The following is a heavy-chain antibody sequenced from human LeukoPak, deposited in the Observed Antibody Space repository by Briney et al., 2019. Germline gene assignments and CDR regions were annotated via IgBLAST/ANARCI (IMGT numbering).Heavy chain of an antibody. D-gene: IGHD3-10*01. Sequence: ASVKVSCKASGYTFSNYAINWVRQAPGQGLEWMGRISTYNGNTNYAQKFQGGVTLTTDTSTSTVYMDLRSLRSDDTAVYYCAREQSRFGHYFDYWGQGTLVTVSS. V-gene: IGHV1-18*01. CDR3: AREQSRFGHYFDY. CDR2: ISTYNGNT. J-gene: IGHJ4*02. CDR1: GYTFSNYA.